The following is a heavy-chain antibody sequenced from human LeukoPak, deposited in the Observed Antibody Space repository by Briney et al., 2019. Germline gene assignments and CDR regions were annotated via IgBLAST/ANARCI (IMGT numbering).Heavy chain of an antibody. CDR2: IYRSGST. D-gene: IGHD2-8*01. CDR3: ARGPYCTNGVCYTVYFDY. CDR1: GYSISSGYY. V-gene: IGHV4-38-2*01. Sequence: SETLSLTCAVSGYSISSGYYWGWIRQPPGKGLECIGTIYRSGSTYYNPSLKSRVTISVDTSKNQFSLWLSSVTAADTAVYYCARGPYCTNGVCYTVYFDYWGQGTLVTVSS. J-gene: IGHJ4*02.